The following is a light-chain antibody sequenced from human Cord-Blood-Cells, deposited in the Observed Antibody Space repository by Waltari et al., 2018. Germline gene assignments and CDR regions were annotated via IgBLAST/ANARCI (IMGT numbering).Light chain of an antibody. CDR2: GAS. V-gene: IGKV3-20*01. J-gene: IGKJ1*01. CDR3: QQYGSSPPGT. CDR1: QSVSSSY. Sequence: EIVLTQSPGTLSLSPAERVTLPCRASQSVSSSYLAWYQQKPGQAPRLLIYGASSRATGIPDRFSGSGSGTDFTLTISRLEPEDFAVYYCQQYGSSPPGTFGQGTKVEIK.